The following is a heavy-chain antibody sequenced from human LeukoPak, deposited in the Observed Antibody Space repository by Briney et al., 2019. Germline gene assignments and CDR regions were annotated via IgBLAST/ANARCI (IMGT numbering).Heavy chain of an antibody. CDR3: AKALAN. CDR2: INHNGDNT. J-gene: IGHJ4*02. CDR1: GFPFNRYA. V-gene: IGHV3-23*01. Sequence: GGSLRLSCGPSGFPFNRYAMRWVRQAPGKGLEWVSTINHNGDNTYYADSVKGRFTISRDNFKNTLYLQMNSLRAEDTAVYYCAKALANWGQGTLVTVSS.